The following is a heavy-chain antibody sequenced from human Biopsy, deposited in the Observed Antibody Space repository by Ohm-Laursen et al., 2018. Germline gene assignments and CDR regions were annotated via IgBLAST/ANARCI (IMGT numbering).Heavy chain of an antibody. Sequence: ASVKVSCKASGYTFGNYGISWVRQAPGQGLERMGWISVYNGNTDYPHKFQGRVTLTTDTSTNTAYIELSGLTSEDTAIYYCAKAGQTSGEYVVPRHFDSWGQGTRVTVSS. D-gene: IGHD2-15*01. J-gene: IGHJ4*02. CDR1: GYTFGNYG. CDR2: ISVYNGNT. V-gene: IGHV1-18*01. CDR3: AKAGQTSGEYVVPRHFDS.